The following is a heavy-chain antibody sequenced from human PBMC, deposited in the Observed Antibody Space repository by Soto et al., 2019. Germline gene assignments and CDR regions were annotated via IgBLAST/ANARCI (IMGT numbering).Heavy chain of an antibody. V-gene: IGHV3-74*01. CDR2: IKTDGSIT. CDR3: VKDGGYCSSSTCYAPRNHYFDS. CDR1: GFTFSSYW. Sequence: GGSLRLSCAASGFTFSSYWMYWVRQAPGKGLVWVSRIKTDGSITSYADSVKGRFTVSRDNARDMLYLQMNSLRAGDTAVYYCVKDGGYCSSSTCYAPRNHYFDSWGQGTLVTVSS. D-gene: IGHD2-2*01. J-gene: IGHJ4*02.